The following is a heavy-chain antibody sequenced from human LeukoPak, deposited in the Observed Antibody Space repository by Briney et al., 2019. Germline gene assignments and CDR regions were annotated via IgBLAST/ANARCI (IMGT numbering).Heavy chain of an antibody. D-gene: IGHD3-16*02. CDR1: GGSISSSSYY. V-gene: IGHV4-39*01. CDR2: IYYSGST. Sequence: SETLSLTCTVSGGSISSSSYYWGWIRQPPGKGLEWIGSIYYSGSTYYNPSLKSRVTISVDMSKNQFSLKLSSVTAADTAVYYCAGWGGVIVIAHDYWGQGTLVTVSS. J-gene: IGHJ4*02. CDR3: AGWGGVIVIAHDY.